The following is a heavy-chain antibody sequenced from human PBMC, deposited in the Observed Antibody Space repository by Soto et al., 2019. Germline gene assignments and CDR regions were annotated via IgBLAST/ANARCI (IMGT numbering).Heavy chain of an antibody. D-gene: IGHD6-13*01. V-gene: IGHV1-69*01. Sequence: QVQLVQSGAEVKKPGSSVMVSCKASGGTFSSYAISWVRQAPGQGREWMGGIIPICGTANYAQKFQGRVTITAEESTITVYMELSSLRSEHSAVYYCARDIRGIRVDYWGQGSLVTVSS. CDR2: IIPICGTA. J-gene: IGHJ4*02. CDR1: GGTFSSYA. CDR3: ARDIRGIRVDY.